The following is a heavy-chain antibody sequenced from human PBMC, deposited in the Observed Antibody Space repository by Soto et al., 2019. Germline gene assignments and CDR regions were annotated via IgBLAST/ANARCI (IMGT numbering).Heavy chain of an antibody. CDR3: GKSPDFYYYTMER. CDR2: ITGSGTST. V-gene: IGHV3-23*01. Sequence: LRLSCAASGFTFICYAMTWVRQAPGKVLEWVSSITGSGTSTYYADSVKGRFIISRDNSKNTVSLQMNSLRADDTAVYYCGKSPDFYYYTMERLGQGTSVNVSS. CDR1: GFTFICYA. J-gene: IGHJ6*01.